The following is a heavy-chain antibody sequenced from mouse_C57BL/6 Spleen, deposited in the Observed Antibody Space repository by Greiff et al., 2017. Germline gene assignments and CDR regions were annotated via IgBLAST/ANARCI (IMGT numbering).Heavy chain of an antibody. CDR2: ISYDGSN. J-gene: IGHJ3*01. CDR1: GYSITSGYY. Sequence: EVKVEESGPGLVKPSQSLSLTCSVTGYSITSGYYWNWIRQFPGNKLEWMGYISYDGSNNYNPSLKNRISITRDTSKNQFFLKLNSVTTEDTATYYCARHDYDGSWFAYWGQGTLVTVSA. CDR3: ARHDYDGSWFAY. D-gene: IGHD2-4*01. V-gene: IGHV3-6*01.